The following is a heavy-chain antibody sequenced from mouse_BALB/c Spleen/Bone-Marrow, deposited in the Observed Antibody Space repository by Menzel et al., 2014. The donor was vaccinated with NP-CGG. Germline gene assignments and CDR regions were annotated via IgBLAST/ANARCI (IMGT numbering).Heavy chain of an antibody. D-gene: IGHD1-2*01. CDR3: TGDNGPFDY. J-gene: IGHJ2*01. V-gene: IGHV5-6-4*01. CDR2: ITSGGSYT. CDR1: GFTFSSYT. Sequence: EVKLMESGGGLVKPGGSLKLSCAASGFTFSSYTMSRVRQTPEKRLEWVATITSGGSYTYYPDSVKGRFTISRDNAKNTLYLQMSSLKSEDTAMYYCTGDNGPFDYWGQGTTLTVSS.